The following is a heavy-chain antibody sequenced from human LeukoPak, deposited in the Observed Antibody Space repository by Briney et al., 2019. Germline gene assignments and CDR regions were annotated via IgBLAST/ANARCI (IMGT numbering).Heavy chain of an antibody. J-gene: IGHJ3*02. CDR2: INHSGST. CDR1: GGSFSGYY. Sequence: SETLSLTCAVYGGSFSGYYWSWIRQPPGKGLEWIGEINHSGSTNYNPSLKSRVTISVDTSKNQFSLKLSSVTAADTTVYYCASLARRDGYSWYHQKRDAFDIWGQGTMVTVSS. CDR3: ASLARRDGYSWYHQKRDAFDI. D-gene: IGHD4-4*01. V-gene: IGHV4-34*01.